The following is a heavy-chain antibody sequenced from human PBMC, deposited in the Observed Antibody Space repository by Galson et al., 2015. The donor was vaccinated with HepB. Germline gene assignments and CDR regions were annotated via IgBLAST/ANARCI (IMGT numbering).Heavy chain of an antibody. D-gene: IGHD5-18*01. CDR2: INPSGGST. CDR3: ARDALNSGIQLWEARAAFDY. V-gene: IGHV1-46*03. CDR1: GYTFTSYY. Sequence: SVKVSCKASGYTFTSYYMHWVRQAPGQGLEWMGIINPSGGSTSYAQKFQGRVTMTRDTSTSTVYMELSSLRSEDTAVYYCARDALNSGIQLWEARAAFDYWGQGTLVTVSS. J-gene: IGHJ4*02.